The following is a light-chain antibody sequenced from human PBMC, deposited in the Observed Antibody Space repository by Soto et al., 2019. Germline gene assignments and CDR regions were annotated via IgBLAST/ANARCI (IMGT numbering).Light chain of an antibody. V-gene: IGKV3-11*01. J-gene: IGKJ4*01. CDR3: QQRSNWPPLT. CDR2: DAS. CDR1: QSVSSY. Sequence: EIVLTQSPGTLSLSPGGRATLSCRASQSVSSYLAWYQQKPGQAPRLLIYDASNRATGIPARFSGSESGTDFTLTISSLEPEDFAVYYCQQRSNWPPLTFGGGTKVDIK.